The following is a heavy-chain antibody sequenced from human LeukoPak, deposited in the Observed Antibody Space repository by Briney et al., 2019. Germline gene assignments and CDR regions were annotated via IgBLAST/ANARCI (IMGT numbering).Heavy chain of an antibody. CDR1: GFTFSSYW. V-gene: IGHV3-7*01. Sequence: GGSLRLSCAASGFTFSSYWMSWVRQAPGKGLEWVANIKQDGSEKYYVDSVKGRFTISRDNAKNSLYLQMNSLRAEDTAVYYCAREGAKDDDFWSGYYNPHYWGQGTLVTVSS. CDR3: AREGAKDDDFWSGYYNPHY. J-gene: IGHJ4*02. CDR2: IKQDGSEK. D-gene: IGHD3-3*01.